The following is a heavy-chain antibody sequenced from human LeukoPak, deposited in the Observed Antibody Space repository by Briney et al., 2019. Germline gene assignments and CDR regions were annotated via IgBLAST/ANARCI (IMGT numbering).Heavy chain of an antibody. J-gene: IGHJ4*02. V-gene: IGHV4-34*01. CDR1: GGSFSGYY. CDR2: INDSGSA. Sequence: PSETLSLTCAVYGGSFSGYYWSWIRQPPGRGLEWIGEINDSGSANCNPSLESRVSISVDTSKNQFSLKLSSVTAADTAAYYCARVIEYDSSGYYLGYWGRGTRVTVSS. D-gene: IGHD3-22*01. CDR3: ARVIEYDSSGYYLGY.